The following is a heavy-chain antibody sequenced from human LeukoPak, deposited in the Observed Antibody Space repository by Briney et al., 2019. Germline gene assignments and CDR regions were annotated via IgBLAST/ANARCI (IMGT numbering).Heavy chain of an antibody. J-gene: IGHJ3*02. CDR3: ARRRTGVHDAFDI. V-gene: IGHV1-2*02. CDR2: INPNSGGT. CDR1: GYTFTGYY. Sequence: ASVKVSSKSSGYTFTGYYMHWVRQAPGQGLEWMGWINPNSGGTNYAQKFQGRVTMTRDTSISTAYMELSRLRSDDTAVYYCARRRTGVHDAFDIWGQGTMVTVSS. D-gene: IGHD3/OR15-3a*01.